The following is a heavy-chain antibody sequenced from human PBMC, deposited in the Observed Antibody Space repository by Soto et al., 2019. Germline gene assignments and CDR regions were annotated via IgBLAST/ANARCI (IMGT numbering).Heavy chain of an antibody. CDR3: ARVKSNTNFDY. D-gene: IGHD3-3*01. CDR1: GFTFSDYD. J-gene: IGHJ4*02. Sequence: QVQLVESGGGLVKPGGSLRLSCAASGFTFSDYDMGWVRQAPGKGLEWISYITRSSSYTNYADSVKGRFTISRDNANNSLYLQMDSLRAEDTAVYYGARVKSNTNFDYWGQGTLVTVSS. V-gene: IGHV3-11*06. CDR2: ITRSSSYT.